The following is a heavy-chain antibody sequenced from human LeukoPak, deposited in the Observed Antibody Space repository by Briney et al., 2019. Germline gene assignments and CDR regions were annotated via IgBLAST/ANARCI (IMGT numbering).Heavy chain of an antibody. J-gene: IGHJ6*04. CDR3: ARLSEADIVLMVYADV. D-gene: IGHD2-8*01. CDR2: IYPGDSDT. V-gene: IGHV5-51*03. Sequence: GESLKISCKGSGYSFTSYWIGWVRQTPGKGLEWMGIIYPGDSDTRYSPSFQGQVTISADKSISTAYLQWSSLKASDTAMYYCARLSEADIVLMVYADVWGKGTTVTVSS. CDR1: GYSFTSYW.